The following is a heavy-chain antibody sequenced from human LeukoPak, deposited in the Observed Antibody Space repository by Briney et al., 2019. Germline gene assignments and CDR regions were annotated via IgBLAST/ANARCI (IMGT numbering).Heavy chain of an antibody. Sequence: ASVKVSCKASGYTFTSYAMHWVRQAPGQRLEWMGWINAGNGNTKYSQEFQGRVTITRGTSASTAYMELSSLRSEDMAVYYCARASPAEYITMIVVAPRALNDYWGQGTLVTVSS. CDR1: GYTFTSYA. CDR2: INAGNGNT. CDR3: ARASPAEYITMIVVAPRALNDY. J-gene: IGHJ4*02. D-gene: IGHD3-22*01. V-gene: IGHV1-3*03.